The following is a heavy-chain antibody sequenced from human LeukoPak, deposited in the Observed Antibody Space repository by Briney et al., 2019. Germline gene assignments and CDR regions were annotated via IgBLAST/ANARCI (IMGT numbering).Heavy chain of an antibody. Sequence: PGGSLRLSCAASGFTFSSYAMSWVRQAPGKGLEWVSAISGRGGSTYYADSVKGRFTISRDNSKNTLYLQMNSLRAEDTAVYYCAKASYYDSSGYYYLYYFDYWGQGTLVTVSS. V-gene: IGHV3-23*01. D-gene: IGHD3-22*01. CDR1: GFTFSSYA. CDR2: ISGRGGST. J-gene: IGHJ4*02. CDR3: AKASYYDSSGYYYLYYFDY.